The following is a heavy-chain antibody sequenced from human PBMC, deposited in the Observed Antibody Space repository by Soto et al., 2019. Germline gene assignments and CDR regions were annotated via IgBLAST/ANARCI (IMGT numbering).Heavy chain of an antibody. CDR2: ISSSSTI. CDR1: GVTFSSYS. Sequence: PGGSLRLSCAASGVTFSSYSMNWVRQAPGKGLEWVSYISSSSTIYYADSVKGRFTISRDNAKNSLYLQMNSLRDEDTAVYYCARDSDFWSGSDYWGQGTLVTVS. D-gene: IGHD3-3*01. CDR3: ARDSDFWSGSDY. J-gene: IGHJ4*02. V-gene: IGHV3-48*02.